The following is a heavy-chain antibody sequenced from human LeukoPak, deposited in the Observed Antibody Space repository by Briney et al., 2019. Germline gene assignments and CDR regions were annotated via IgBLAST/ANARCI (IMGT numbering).Heavy chain of an antibody. V-gene: IGHV3-30*02. Sequence: PGGSLRLSCAASGLTFDRCGMHWVRQAPGKGLEWVTFIRSDGSDEYYADSVKGRFTISRDDSKNTLYLQMNSLRAEDTAVYYCARWWELLSGFDYWGQGTLVTVSS. CDR2: IRSDGSDE. D-gene: IGHD1-26*01. CDR1: GLTFDRCG. CDR3: ARWWELLSGFDY. J-gene: IGHJ4*02.